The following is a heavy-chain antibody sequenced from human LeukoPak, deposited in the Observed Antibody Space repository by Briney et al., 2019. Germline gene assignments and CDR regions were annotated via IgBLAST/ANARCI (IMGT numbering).Heavy chain of an antibody. CDR1: GFSFSSYW. CDR2: IKQDGREK. J-gene: IGHJ4*02. D-gene: IGHD6-19*01. Sequence: GGSLRLSCAGSGFSFSSYWMSWVRQAPGKGLERVANIKQDGREKYYVDSVKGRLTISRDNAKNSLYLQMNSLRAEDTAVYYCAADQWLDNSYWGQGTLVTVSS. V-gene: IGHV3-7*01. CDR3: AADQWLDNSY.